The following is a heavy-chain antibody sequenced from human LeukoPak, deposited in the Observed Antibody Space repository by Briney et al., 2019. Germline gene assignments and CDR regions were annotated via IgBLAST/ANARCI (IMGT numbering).Heavy chain of an antibody. V-gene: IGHV3-21*01. Sequence: TGGSLRPSCAASGFTFSSYSMNWVRQAPGKGLEWVSSISSSSSYIYYADSVKGRFTISRDNAKNSLYLQMNSLRAEDTAVYYCAGVGSGSRGFDYWGQGTLVTVSS. CDR2: ISSSSSYI. J-gene: IGHJ4*02. CDR1: GFTFSSYS. D-gene: IGHD6-19*01. CDR3: AGVGSGSRGFDY.